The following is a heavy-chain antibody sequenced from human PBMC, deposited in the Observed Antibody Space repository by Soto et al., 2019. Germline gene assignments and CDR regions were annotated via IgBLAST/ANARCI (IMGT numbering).Heavy chain of an antibody. Sequence: ASVKVSCKASGYTFTSYGISWVRQAPGQGLEWMGWISAYNGKTNYAQKLQGRVTMTTDTSTSTAYMELRSLRSDDTAVYYCASTIFYCSSTSCYTVPRFDPWGQGTLVTVSS. D-gene: IGHD2-2*02. CDR1: GYTFTSYG. J-gene: IGHJ5*02. CDR2: ISAYNGKT. CDR3: ASTIFYCSSTSCYTVPRFDP. V-gene: IGHV1-18*01.